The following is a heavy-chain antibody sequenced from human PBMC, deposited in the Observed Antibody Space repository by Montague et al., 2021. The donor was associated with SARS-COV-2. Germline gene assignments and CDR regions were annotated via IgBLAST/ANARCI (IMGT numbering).Heavy chain of an antibody. Sequence: SLRLSCGAFGFPFNTYTMTWVRQAPGKGLEWVSSIFGSGAGTYYXDSXQGRVTISRDNSKNTLYLQLHSLRADDTAVYYCAKNGGSGSLVHWYFDLWGRGTPVAVSS. CDR2: IFGSGAGT. J-gene: IGHJ2*01. CDR1: GFPFNTYT. D-gene: IGHD3-16*01. V-gene: IGHV3-23*01. CDR3: AKNGGSGSLVHWYFDL.